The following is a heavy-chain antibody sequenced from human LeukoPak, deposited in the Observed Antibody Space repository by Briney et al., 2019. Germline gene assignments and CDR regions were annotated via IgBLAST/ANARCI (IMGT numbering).Heavy chain of an antibody. CDR3: ARRCSSTSCHDAFDI. J-gene: IGHJ3*02. CDR1: GGTFSSYA. D-gene: IGHD2-2*01. CDR2: IIPIFGTA. Sequence: SVKVSCEASGGTFSSYAISWVRQAPGQGLEWMGGIIPIFGTANYAQKFQGRVTITTDESTSTAYMELSSLRSEDTAVYYCARRCSSTSCHDAFDIWGQGTMVTVSS. V-gene: IGHV1-69*05.